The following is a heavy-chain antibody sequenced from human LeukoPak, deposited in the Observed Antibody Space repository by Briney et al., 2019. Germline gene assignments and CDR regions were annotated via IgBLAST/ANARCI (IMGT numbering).Heavy chain of an antibody. CDR1: GYTFSSYG. CDR2: ISAYNGNT. CDR3: ARDNPIAVAYFDY. D-gene: IGHD6-19*01. J-gene: IGHJ4*02. Sequence: GASVNVSCKASGYTFSSYGISWVRQAPGQGLEWRGWISAYNGNTNYAQKLQGRVTMTTDTSTSTAYMELRSLRSDDTAVYYCARDNPIAVAYFDYWGQGTLVTVSS. V-gene: IGHV1-18*01.